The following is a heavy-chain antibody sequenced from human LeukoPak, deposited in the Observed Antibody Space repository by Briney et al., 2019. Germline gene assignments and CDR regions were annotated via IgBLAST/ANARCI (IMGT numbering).Heavy chain of an antibody. CDR1: GFTFSSYS. CDR2: ISSSSSYI. CDR3: ARDGITMGGGVGMDV. V-gene: IGHV3-21*01. J-gene: IGHJ6*02. Sequence: GGSLRLSCVASGFTFSSYSMNWVRQAPGKGLEWVSSISSSSSYIYYADSVKGRFTISRDNAKNSLYLQMNSLRAEDTAVYYCARDGITMGGGVGMDVWGQGTTVTVSS. D-gene: IGHD3-10*01.